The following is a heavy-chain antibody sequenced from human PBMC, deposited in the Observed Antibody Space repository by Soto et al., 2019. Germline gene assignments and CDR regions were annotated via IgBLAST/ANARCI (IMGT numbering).Heavy chain of an antibody. V-gene: IGHV1-69*13. CDR1: GGTFSSYA. CDR3: ARGPYGSGSLNWFDP. D-gene: IGHD3-10*01. J-gene: IGHJ5*02. Sequence: ASVKVSCKASGGTFSSYAISWVRQAPGQGLEWMGGIIPIFGTANYAQKFQGRVTITADESTSTAYMELSSLRSEDTAVYYCARGPYGSGSLNWFDPWGQGTLVTVSS. CDR2: IIPIFGTA.